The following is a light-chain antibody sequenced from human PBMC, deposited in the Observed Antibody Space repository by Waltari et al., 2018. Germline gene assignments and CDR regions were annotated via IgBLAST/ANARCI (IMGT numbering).Light chain of an antibody. Sequence: DIQMTQSPSTLSASVGDRVTITCRASQSFSFWLTWYQQKPGKAPKLLIYKASSLESGVPSRFSGSGSGTEFTLTISSLQPDDFATYYCQQYYSYPLTFGGGTKVEIK. J-gene: IGKJ4*01. CDR2: KAS. CDR3: QQYYSYPLT. V-gene: IGKV1-5*03. CDR1: QSFSFW.